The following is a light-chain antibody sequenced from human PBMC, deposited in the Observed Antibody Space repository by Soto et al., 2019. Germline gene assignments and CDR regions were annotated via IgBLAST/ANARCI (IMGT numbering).Light chain of an antibody. CDR2: GAS. V-gene: IGKV1-39*01. Sequence: DIQMTQSPSSLSASVGDRVTITCRARQSISSDLNWYQQKPGKDPKLLIYGASNLQSGVTSRFSASGSGTEFTLTISSLQPEDFATYFCQQSYSTPRTFGQVTKVEIK. J-gene: IGKJ1*01. CDR3: QQSYSTPRT. CDR1: QSISSD.